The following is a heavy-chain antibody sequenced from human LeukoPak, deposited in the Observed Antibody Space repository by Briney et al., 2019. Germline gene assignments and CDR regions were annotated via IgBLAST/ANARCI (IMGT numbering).Heavy chain of an antibody. D-gene: IGHD3/OR15-3a*01. V-gene: IGHV4-34*01. CDR1: GGSFSAYY. Sequence: SETLSLTCALYGGSFSAYYWSWIRQSPGKGLEWIGEIDRGGFANYNPSLKSRVTISVDTSKNQFSLKLSSVTAADTAVYYCARGDGTGDWFDPWGQGTLVTVSS. CDR3: ARGDGTGDWFDP. J-gene: IGHJ5*02. CDR2: IDRGGFA.